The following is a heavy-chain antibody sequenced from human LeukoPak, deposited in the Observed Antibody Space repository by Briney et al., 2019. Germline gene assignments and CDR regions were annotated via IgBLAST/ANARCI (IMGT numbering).Heavy chain of an antibody. D-gene: IGHD1-26*01. V-gene: IGHV3-23*01. CDR2: ISGSGVTT. J-gene: IGHJ1*01. CDR1: GFTFSSYA. CDR3: AKKVVVGATSPYSDFQD. Sequence: GGSLRLSCVAYGFTFSSYAMSWVRQAPGKGLEWISAISGSGVTTHYAGSVKGRFSISRDNSKNTLYLQMNSLRAEDTALYYCAKKVVVGATSPYSDFQDWGQGTLVNVSS.